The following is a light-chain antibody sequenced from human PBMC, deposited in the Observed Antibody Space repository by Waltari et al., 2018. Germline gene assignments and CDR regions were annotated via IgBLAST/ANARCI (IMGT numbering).Light chain of an antibody. CDR2: DVS. CDR3: SSYTSSSRV. CDR1: SSDVGRYNY. J-gene: IGLJ3*02. Sequence: QSALTQPDSVSGSPGQSIPIFCPRTSSDVGRYNYVSWYQQHPGKAPKLMIYDVSKRPSGVSNRFSGSKSGNTASLTISGLQAEDEADYYCSSYTSSSRVFGGGTKLTVL. V-gene: IGLV2-14*01.